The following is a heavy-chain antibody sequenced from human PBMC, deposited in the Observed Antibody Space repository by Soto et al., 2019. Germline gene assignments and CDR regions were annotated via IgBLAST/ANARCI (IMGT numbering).Heavy chain of an antibody. V-gene: IGHV5-51*01. D-gene: IGHD6-13*01. Sequence: GESLKISCKGSGYTFTNYWIGWVRQMPGKGLEWMGIIYPGDSDTRYSPSFQGQVTISAGKSINTAYLQWSSLKASDTAMYYCARRRGYITTAGRVFEYWGQGALVTVSS. CDR2: IYPGDSDT. CDR3: ARRRGYITTAGRVFEY. J-gene: IGHJ4*02. CDR1: GYTFTNYW.